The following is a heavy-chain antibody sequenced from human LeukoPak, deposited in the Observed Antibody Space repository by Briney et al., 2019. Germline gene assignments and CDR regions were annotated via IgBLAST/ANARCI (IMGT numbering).Heavy chain of an antibody. Sequence: SVKVSCKASGGTFSSYAISWVRQAPGQGLEWMGGIIPIFGTANYAQKFQGRVTITADESTSTAYMELSSLRSEDTAVYYCARDQKGIAVAGRGSYDYYYYYGMDVWGQGTTVTASS. CDR2: IIPIFGTA. V-gene: IGHV1-69*13. CDR1: GGTFSSYA. J-gene: IGHJ6*02. D-gene: IGHD6-19*01. CDR3: ARDQKGIAVAGRGSYDYYYYYGMDV.